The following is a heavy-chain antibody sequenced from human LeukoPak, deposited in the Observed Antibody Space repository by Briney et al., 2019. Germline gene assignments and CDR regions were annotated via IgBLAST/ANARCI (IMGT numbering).Heavy chain of an antibody. Sequence: ASVKVSCKASGYTFTGYYLHWVRQAPGQGLEWMGIINPSGGSTTYAQKFQGRVTMTRDMSTSTVYMALSSLRSEDTAVYYCARGAGYSGSHFDYWGQGTLVTVSS. CDR1: GYTFTGYY. CDR2: INPSGGST. J-gene: IGHJ4*02. CDR3: ARGAGYSGSHFDY. V-gene: IGHV1-46*01. D-gene: IGHD1-26*01.